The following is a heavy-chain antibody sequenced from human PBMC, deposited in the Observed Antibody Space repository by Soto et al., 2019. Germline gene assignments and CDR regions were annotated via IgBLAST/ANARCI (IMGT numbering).Heavy chain of an antibody. CDR3: ARARYCSSTSCYYYYGMAV. D-gene: IGHD2-2*01. J-gene: IGHJ6*02. V-gene: IGHV3-33*01. CDR1: GFTFSSYG. Sequence: QVQLVESGGGVVQPGRSLRLSCAASGFTFSSYGMHWVRQAPGKGLEWVAVIWYDGSNKYYADSVKGRFTISRDNSKNTLYLQMNSLRAEDTAVYYCARARYCSSTSCYYYYGMAVWGQGTTVTVSS. CDR2: IWYDGSNK.